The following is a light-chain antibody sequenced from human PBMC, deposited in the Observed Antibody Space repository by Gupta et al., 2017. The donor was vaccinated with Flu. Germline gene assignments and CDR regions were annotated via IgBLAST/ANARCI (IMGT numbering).Light chain of an antibody. J-gene: IGKJ1*01. V-gene: IGKV3-20*01. CDR2: GAY. CDR3: QQDDSSSWT. CDR1: QSVRSSY. Sequence: EIVLTQSPGTLSLSPGERATLSCRASQSVRSSYLAWYQQKPGQAPRLLIYGAYFGATGIPDRFSGSGSGTDFTLTISILDPEDFAVYYCQQDDSSSWTFGQGTKVESK.